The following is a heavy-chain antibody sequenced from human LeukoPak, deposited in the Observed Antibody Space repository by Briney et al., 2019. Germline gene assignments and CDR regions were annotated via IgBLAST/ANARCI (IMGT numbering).Heavy chain of an antibody. CDR2: IIPILGIA. CDR1: GGTFSSYA. CDR3: ARTVFPIAAEDY. J-gene: IGHJ4*02. V-gene: IGHV1-69*04. Sequence: GASVKVSCKASGGTFSSYAISWVRQAPGQGLEWMGRIIPILGIANYAQKFQGRVTITADKSTSTAYMELRSLRSDDTAVYYCARTVFPIAAEDYWGQGTLVTVSS. D-gene: IGHD6-25*01.